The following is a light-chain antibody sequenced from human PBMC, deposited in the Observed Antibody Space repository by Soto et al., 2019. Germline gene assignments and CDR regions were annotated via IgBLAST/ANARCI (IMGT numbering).Light chain of an antibody. CDR1: NIGSKS. J-gene: IGLJ1*01. CDR2: YDS. V-gene: IGLV3-21*04. CDR3: QVWDSSSDQYV. Sequence: SCELTQPPSVSVAPGKTARITCGGNNIGSKSVHWYQQKPGQAPVLVIYYDSDRPSGIPERFSGSNSGNTATLTIRRVEAGDEADYYCQVWDSSSDQYVFGTGTKLTVL.